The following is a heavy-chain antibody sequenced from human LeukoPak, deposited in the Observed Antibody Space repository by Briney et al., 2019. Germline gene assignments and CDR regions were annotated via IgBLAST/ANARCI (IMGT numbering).Heavy chain of an antibody. CDR2: ISYDGSNK. D-gene: IGHD6-19*01. J-gene: IGHJ4*02. V-gene: IGHV3-30*18. CDR3: AKDYEWLVFDY. CDR1: GFTFSSYG. Sequence: QSGGSLRLSCAASGFTFSSYGMHWARQAPGKGLEWVAVISYDGSNKYYADSVKGRFTISRDNSKNTLYLQMNSLRAEDTAVYYCAKDYEWLVFDYWGQGTLVTVSS.